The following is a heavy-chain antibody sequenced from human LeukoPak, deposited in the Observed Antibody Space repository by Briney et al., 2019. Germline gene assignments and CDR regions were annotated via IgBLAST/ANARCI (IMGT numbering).Heavy chain of an antibody. CDR2: IYPGDSDS. D-gene: IGHD6-13*01. V-gene: IGHV5-51*01. CDR3: ARLSVIAADGTHYFDY. Sequence: GESLKISCKGSGYSFTNYWIGWVRQMPGKGLEWMGIIYPGDSDSRNSPSFQAQVSISADKSTNTAYLQWSSLKASDTAMYYCARLSVIAADGTHYFDYWGQGTLVTVSS. CDR1: GYSFTNYW. J-gene: IGHJ4*02.